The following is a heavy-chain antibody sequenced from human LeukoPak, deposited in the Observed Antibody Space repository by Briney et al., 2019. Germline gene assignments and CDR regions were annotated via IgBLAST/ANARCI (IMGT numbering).Heavy chain of an antibody. CDR3: AKDITGGRSSPYFDS. V-gene: IGHV3-9*01. J-gene: IGHJ4*02. D-gene: IGHD6-6*01. CDR2: ISWNGGDM. Sequence: QSGGSLRLSCAASGFTFDAYAMHWVRQAPGKGLEWVSGISWNGGDMGYAVSVKGRFTISRDNAKNSLYLQMNSLRDEDTALYYCAKDITGGRSSPYFDSWGQGTLVTVSS. CDR1: GFTFDAYA.